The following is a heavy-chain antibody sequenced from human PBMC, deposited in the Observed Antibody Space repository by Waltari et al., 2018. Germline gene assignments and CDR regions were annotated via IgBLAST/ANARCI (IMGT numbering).Heavy chain of an antibody. CDR3: AHISLTYYDFWSGYFYFDY. CDR1: GFSLSTSGVG. J-gene: IGHJ4*02. Sequence: HIPLKESGPPLVTHTQTLTLPCPFSGFSLSTSGVGVGWIRPPPGNALEWLALIYWNDDKRYSPSLKGRLTITKDTSKNQVVLTMTNMDPVDTATYYCAHISLTYYDFWSGYFYFDYWGQGTLVTVSS. V-gene: IGHV2-5*01. CDR2: IYWNDDK. D-gene: IGHD3-3*01.